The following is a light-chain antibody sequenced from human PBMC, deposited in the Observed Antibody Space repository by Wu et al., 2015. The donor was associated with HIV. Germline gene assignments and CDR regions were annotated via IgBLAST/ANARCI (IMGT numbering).Light chain of an antibody. CDR3: QQYSAYPLT. CDR2: KAS. V-gene: IGKV1-5*03. J-gene: IGKJ4*01. CDR1: QSISSW. Sequence: DIQMTQSPSTLSASVGDRVTITCRASQSISSWLAWYQQKPGKGPNLLIYKASTLEGGVPSRFSGSGSGTEFTLTISSLQPDDFATYYCQQYSAYPLTFGGGTRVEIK.